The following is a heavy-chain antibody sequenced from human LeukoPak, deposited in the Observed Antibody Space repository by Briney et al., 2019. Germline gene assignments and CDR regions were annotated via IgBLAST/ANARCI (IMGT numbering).Heavy chain of an antibody. CDR3: ARGFTVTPSLDY. CDR2: INHSGST. V-gene: IGHV4-34*01. J-gene: IGHJ4*02. D-gene: IGHD4-11*01. Sequence: PSETLSLTYAVYGGSFSGYYWSWIRQPPGKGLEWIGEINHSGSTNYNPSLKSRVTISVDTSKNQFSLKLSSVTAADTAVYYCARGFTVTPSLDYWGQGTLVTVSS. CDR1: GGSFSGYY.